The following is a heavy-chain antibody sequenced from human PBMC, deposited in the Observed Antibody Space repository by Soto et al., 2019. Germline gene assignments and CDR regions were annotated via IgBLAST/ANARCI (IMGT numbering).Heavy chain of an antibody. J-gene: IGHJ5*01. Sequence: PSETLSLTCTVSNVSITSSYWNWIRQSPGKGLEWIGFVYYTGTTKYNPSLKSRVTISVDTSKNEFSLKLTSVTTADTAFYFCARDFAGRGPFDPWGPGALVTVYS. CDR1: NVSITSSY. D-gene: IGHD1-26*01. V-gene: IGHV4-59*01. CDR2: VYYTGTT. CDR3: ARDFAGRGPFDP.